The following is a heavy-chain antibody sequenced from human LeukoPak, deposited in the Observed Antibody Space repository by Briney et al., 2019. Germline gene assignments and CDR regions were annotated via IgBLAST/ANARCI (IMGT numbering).Heavy chain of an antibody. Sequence: ASVKVSCKASGYTFTSYGISWVRRAPGQGLEWMGWISAYNGKTNYAQKLQGRVTMTTDTSTSTAYMELRSLRSDDTAVYYCARVLVWVGKYGWENPTYGYYWGQGTLVTVSS. V-gene: IGHV1-18*01. CDR2: ISAYNGKT. J-gene: IGHJ4*02. CDR1: GYTFTSYG. D-gene: IGHD3-10*01. CDR3: ARVLVWVGKYGWENPTYGYY.